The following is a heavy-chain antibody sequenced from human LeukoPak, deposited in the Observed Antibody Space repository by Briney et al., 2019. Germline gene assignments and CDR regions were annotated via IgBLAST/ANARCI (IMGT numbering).Heavy chain of an antibody. Sequence: GGSLRLSCAASGFTFSSYAMHWVRQAPGKGLEWVAVISYDGSNKYYADSVKGRFTISRDNSKNTLYLQMSSLRAEDTAVYYCATDDDDYVWGAHWGQGTMVTVSS. J-gene: IGHJ3*01. D-gene: IGHD3-16*01. V-gene: IGHV3-30-3*01. CDR1: GFTFSSYA. CDR3: ATDDDDYVWGAH. CDR2: ISYDGSNK.